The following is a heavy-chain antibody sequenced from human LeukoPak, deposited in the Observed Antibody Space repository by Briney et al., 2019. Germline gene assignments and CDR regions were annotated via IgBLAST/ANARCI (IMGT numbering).Heavy chain of an antibody. J-gene: IGHJ6*03. CDR1: DGSISGDY. D-gene: IGHD3-3*01. CDR2: IYDSGSN. V-gene: IGHV4-59*01. Sequence: SGTLCLSCAASDGSISGDYWSWIRHPPGKGLEWVGYIYDSGSNNYNPSLKSRVTISGDTSKNQFSLKLSSVTAADTAVYYCARQISRFLGWSAPFYMDVWGKGTTVTVSS. CDR3: ARQISRFLGWSAPFYMDV.